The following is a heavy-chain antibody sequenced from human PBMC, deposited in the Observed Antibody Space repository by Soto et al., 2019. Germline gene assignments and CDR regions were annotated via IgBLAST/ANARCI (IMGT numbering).Heavy chain of an antibody. D-gene: IGHD3-10*01. Sequence: QVQLVQSGAEVKNPGASVTVSCRASGYTFTSYYIHWVRQAPGQGLEWMAIINPNGGSTNYAQRFKGRVTVPRDTSTSIVYMELSSLRSEDTAVYYCSRGLGSGDYWGQGTLVTVSS. CDR2: INPNGGST. CDR1: GYTFTSYY. V-gene: IGHV1-46*03. CDR3: SRGLGSGDY. J-gene: IGHJ4*02.